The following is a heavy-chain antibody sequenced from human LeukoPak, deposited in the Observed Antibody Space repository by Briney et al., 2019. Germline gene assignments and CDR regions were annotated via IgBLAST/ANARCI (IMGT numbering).Heavy chain of an antibody. CDR2: ISSSGSTI. CDR3: ARDRGTLRIDY. J-gene: IGHJ4*02. Sequence: GGSLRLSCAASGFTFSSFWMNWVRQAPGKGLEWVSYISSSGSTIYYADSVKGRFTISRDNAKNSLYLQMNSLRAEDTAVYYCARDRGTLRIDYWGQGTLVTVSS. CDR1: GFTFSSFW. D-gene: IGHD2/OR15-2a*01. V-gene: IGHV3-48*04.